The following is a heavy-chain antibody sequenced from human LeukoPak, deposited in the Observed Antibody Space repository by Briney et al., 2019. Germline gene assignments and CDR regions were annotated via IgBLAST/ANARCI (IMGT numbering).Heavy chain of an antibody. CDR2: ISGSGAST. V-gene: IGHV3-23*01. J-gene: IGHJ4*02. CDR3: AKSSGGYYDILTGSYHFDY. D-gene: IGHD3-9*01. Sequence: QPGGSLRLSCAASGFTFSNYAMSWVRQAPGKGLEWVSVISGSGASTYYADAVKGRFTISRANSKNTLYLQMNSLRAEDTAVYYCAKSSGGYYDILTGSYHFDYWGQGTLVTVSS. CDR1: GFTFSNYA.